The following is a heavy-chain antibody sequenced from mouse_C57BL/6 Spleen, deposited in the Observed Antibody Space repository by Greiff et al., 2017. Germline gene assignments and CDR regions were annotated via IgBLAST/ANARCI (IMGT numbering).Heavy chain of an antibody. J-gene: IGHJ2*01. Sequence: VQLQQSGPELVKPGASVKISCKASGYSFTDYNMNWVKQSNGKSLEWIGVINPNYGTTSYNEQFKGKATLTVDQSSSTAYMQHNSLTSEDSAVYYCARRDSSGYLWYFDYWGQGTTLTVSS. CDR1: GYSFTDYN. CDR3: ARRDSSGYLWYFDY. CDR2: INPNYGTT. D-gene: IGHD3-2*02. V-gene: IGHV1-39*01.